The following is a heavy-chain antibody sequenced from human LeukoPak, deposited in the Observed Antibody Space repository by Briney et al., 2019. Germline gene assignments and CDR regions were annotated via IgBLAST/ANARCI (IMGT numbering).Heavy chain of an antibody. J-gene: IGHJ4*02. Sequence: GASVKVSCKASGYTFTSYDINWVRQATGQGLEWMGWMNPNSGNTGYAQKFQGRVTITRNTSISTAYMELSSLRSEDTAVYYCARGRSSGYSYGNSQYYFDYWGQGTLVTVSS. D-gene: IGHD5-18*01. CDR1: GYTFTSYD. CDR2: MNPNSGNT. CDR3: ARGRSSGYSYGNSQYYFDY. V-gene: IGHV1-8*03.